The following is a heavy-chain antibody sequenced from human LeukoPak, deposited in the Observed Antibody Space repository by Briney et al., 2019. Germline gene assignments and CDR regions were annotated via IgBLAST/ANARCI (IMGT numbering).Heavy chain of an antibody. D-gene: IGHD5-12*01. V-gene: IGHV3-74*03. J-gene: IGHJ4*02. CDR2: INTDGTST. Sequence: GSLILSCASSGFTFSSYWIHWVRPAPGKGLVWVSHINTDGTSTTYADSVKGRFTISRDNAKNTMYLQMNSLRAEDTAVYYCSRGGYSDYDYGPDYWGQGTLVTVSS. CDR1: GFTFSSYW. CDR3: SRGGYSDYDYGPDY.